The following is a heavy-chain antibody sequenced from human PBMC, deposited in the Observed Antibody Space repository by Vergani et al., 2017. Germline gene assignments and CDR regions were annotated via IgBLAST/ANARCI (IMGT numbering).Heavy chain of an antibody. Sequence: QVQLVQSGAEVKKPGSSVKVSCKASGGTFSSYAISWVRQAPGQGLEWVGGIIPIFGTANYAQKFQGRVTITADESTSTAYMELGSLRSEDTAVYYCARGMFRGVIMIMDYGMDFWGQGTTVTVSS. J-gene: IGHJ6*02. CDR1: GGTFSSYA. CDR3: ARGMFRGVIMIMDYGMDF. CDR2: IIPIFGTA. V-gene: IGHV1-69*12. D-gene: IGHD3-10*01.